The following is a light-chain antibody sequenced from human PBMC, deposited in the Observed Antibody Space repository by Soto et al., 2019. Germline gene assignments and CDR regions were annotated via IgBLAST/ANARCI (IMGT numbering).Light chain of an antibody. V-gene: IGKV3-11*01. J-gene: IGKJ4*01. CDR1: QSVTKS. CDR3: QQRSDWPPSLT. Sequence: EIVLTQSPATLSLSPGERATLSCSASQSVTKSLAWYQQKPGQAPRLLIFATSHRATDIPTRFSGSGSETDFTLTISSLEPEDFAVYYWQQRSDWPPSLTVGGGTKVELK. CDR2: ATS.